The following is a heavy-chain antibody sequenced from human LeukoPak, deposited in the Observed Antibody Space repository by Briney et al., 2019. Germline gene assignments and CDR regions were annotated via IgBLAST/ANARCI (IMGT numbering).Heavy chain of an antibody. CDR2: IYSSGST. J-gene: IGHJ4*02. V-gene: IGHV4-59*08. CDR3: TRHYQGYSYGQFGN. Sequence: PSETLSLTCTVSGDSIRSYFWSWIRQPPGQGLEWIGNIYSSGSTNYNPSLKSRVTISVDTSKSQFSLRLSSLTAADTAVYYCTRHYQGYSYGQFGNWGQGTLVTVSS. CDR1: GDSIRSYF. D-gene: IGHD5-18*01.